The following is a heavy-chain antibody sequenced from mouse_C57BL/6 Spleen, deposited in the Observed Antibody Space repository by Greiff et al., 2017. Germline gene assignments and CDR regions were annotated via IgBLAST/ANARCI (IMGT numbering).Heavy chain of an antibody. V-gene: IGHV1-9*01. D-gene: IGHD2-13*01. CDR3: TRKGASYNGDLDY. CDR1: GYTFTGYW. Sequence: VQLQESGAELMKPGASVKLSCKATGYTFTGYWIEWVKQRPGHGLEWIGEILPGNGSTNYNEKFKGKATFTADTSTNTAYMQLSSLTTEDCANYYCTRKGASYNGDLDYGGQGTTLTVSS. J-gene: IGHJ2*01. CDR2: ILPGNGST.